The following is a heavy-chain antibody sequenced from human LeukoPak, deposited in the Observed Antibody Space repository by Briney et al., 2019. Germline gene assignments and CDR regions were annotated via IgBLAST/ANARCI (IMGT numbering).Heavy chain of an antibody. CDR1: GGAISSHF. J-gene: IGHJ4*02. V-gene: IGHV4-59*11. CDR3: ARDGYSGSSLFDY. D-gene: IGHD1-26*01. CDR2: IHYSGST. Sequence: SETLSLTCTVSGGAISSHFWSWIRQPPGKGLEWIGYIHYSGSTNYNPSLKSRVTISVDTSKNQFSLKLSSVTAADTAVYYCARDGYSGSSLFDYWGQGTLVTVSS.